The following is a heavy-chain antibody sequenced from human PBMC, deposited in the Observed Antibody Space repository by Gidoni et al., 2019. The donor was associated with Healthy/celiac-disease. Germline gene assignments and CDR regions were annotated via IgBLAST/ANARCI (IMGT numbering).Heavy chain of an antibody. CDR3: ARRGRIKQQLVNYYYYGMDV. D-gene: IGHD6-13*01. V-gene: IGHV1-18*01. CDR2: ISAYNGNT. CDR1: GYTFTSYG. Sequence: QVQMVQSGAEVKKPGASVKVSCKASGYTFTSYGIGWVRQAPGQGLEWMGWISAYNGNTNYAQNLQGRVTMTTDTSTSTAYMELRSLRSDDTAVYYCARRGRIKQQLVNYYYYGMDVWGQGTTVTVSS. J-gene: IGHJ6*02.